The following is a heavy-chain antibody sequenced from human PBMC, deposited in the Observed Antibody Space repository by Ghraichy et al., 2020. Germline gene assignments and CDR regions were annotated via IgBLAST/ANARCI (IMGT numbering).Heavy chain of an antibody. D-gene: IGHD4-11*01. V-gene: IGHV4-61*01. Sequence: SQTLSLTCTVSGSSVSSCSFYWSWHRPSPGKGLEWMVYTFYTGTTSYNPSLKSRVTILNDTSKSQFSLKLSSVTAADTAVYYCAADRLDVGNFYSFDYWGQGILVTVSS. CDR1: GSSVSSCSFY. CDR3: AADRLDVGNFYSFDY. J-gene: IGHJ4*02. CDR2: TFYTGTT.